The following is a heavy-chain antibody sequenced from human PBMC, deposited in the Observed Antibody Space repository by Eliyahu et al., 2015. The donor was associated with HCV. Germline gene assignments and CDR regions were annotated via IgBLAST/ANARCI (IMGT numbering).Heavy chain of an antibody. V-gene: IGHV3-7*03. CDR3: ASAGWEVPRY. Sequence: EVRLVEXGGGXVQPGGSLXLSXAASGXTFSNXWMVWXRQAPGKGLEWVANIKEDGSQKYYVDSVKGRFTISRDNAKNSLSLQVNSLRAEDTGVYYCASAGWEVPRYWGQGTLVTVSS. CDR2: IKEDGSQK. D-gene: IGHD1-26*01. J-gene: IGHJ4*02. CDR1: GXTFSNXW.